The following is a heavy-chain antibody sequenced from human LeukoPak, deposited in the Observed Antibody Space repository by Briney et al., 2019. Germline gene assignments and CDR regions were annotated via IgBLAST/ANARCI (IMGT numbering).Heavy chain of an antibody. J-gene: IGHJ4*02. CDR3: ARTVTATSLLFDY. Sequence: ASVKVSCKTSGYTFTSYGITWVRQAPGQGLEWMGWISPYNGNTNYAQRLQGRVTMTTDTSTSTDFMELRSLRSDGTAVCYCARTVTATSLLFDYWGQGTLVTVSS. CDR1: GYTFTSYG. D-gene: IGHD2-21*02. CDR2: ISPYNGNT. V-gene: IGHV1-18*01.